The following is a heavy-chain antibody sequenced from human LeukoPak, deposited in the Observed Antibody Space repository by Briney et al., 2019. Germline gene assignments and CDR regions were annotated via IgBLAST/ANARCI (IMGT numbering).Heavy chain of an antibody. Sequence: GGSLRLSCATSGFTFSSYAMSWVRQAPGKGLEWVSGISGSGRSTYYADSVKGRFTISRDNSNNTLYLQMNSLRAEDTGIYYCARDRGNSAYGAWFDSWGQGTLVTVSS. J-gene: IGHJ5*01. D-gene: IGHD5-12*01. CDR2: ISGSGRST. V-gene: IGHV3-23*01. CDR1: GFTFSSYA. CDR3: ARDRGNSAYGAWFDS.